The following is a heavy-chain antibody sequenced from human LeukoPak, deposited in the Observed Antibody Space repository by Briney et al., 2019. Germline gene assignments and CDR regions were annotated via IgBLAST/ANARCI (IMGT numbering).Heavy chain of an antibody. Sequence: SETLSLTCTVSGGPISSHYWSWIRQPPGKGLEWIGYIYYSGSTNYNPSLKSRVTISVDTSKNQFSLKLSSVTAADTAVYYCAREGSSGSYYGVGAFDIWGQGTMVTVSS. CDR2: IYYSGST. CDR3: AREGSSGSYYGVGAFDI. CDR1: GGPISSHY. V-gene: IGHV4-59*11. D-gene: IGHD1-26*01. J-gene: IGHJ3*02.